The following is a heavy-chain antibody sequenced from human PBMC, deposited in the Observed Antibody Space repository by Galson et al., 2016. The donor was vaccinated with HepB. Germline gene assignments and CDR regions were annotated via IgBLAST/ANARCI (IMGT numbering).Heavy chain of an antibody. J-gene: IGHJ6*02. V-gene: IGHV4-31*03. CDR2: IYYSGST. CDR3: ARAAYYYGSGSSYKRVLDYYYGMDV. Sequence: TLSLTCSVSGGSISSGTYFWTWIRHHPGKGLELIGNIYYSGSTHYNPSLNSRVTISVDTSKNQFSLKLSSVTAADTAVYYFARAAYYYGSGSSYKRVLDYYYGMDVWGQGTTVIVSS. D-gene: IGHD3-10*01. CDR1: GGSISSGTYF.